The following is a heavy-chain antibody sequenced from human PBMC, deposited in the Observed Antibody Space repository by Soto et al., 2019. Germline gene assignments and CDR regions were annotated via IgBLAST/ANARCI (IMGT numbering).Heavy chain of an antibody. Sequence: LRLSCAASGFTFSTYWMDWVRQTPGKGLEWVANINQDGSEKNYVDSVKGRFTISRDNAKNSLYLQMSSLTAEDSALYYCSRSLNSWGQGTLVTVAS. J-gene: IGHJ4*02. V-gene: IGHV3-7*01. CDR1: GFTFSTYW. CDR3: SRSLNS. CDR2: INQDGSEK.